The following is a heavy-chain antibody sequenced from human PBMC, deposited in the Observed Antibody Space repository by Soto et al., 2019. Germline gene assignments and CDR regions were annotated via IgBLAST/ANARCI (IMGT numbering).Heavy chain of an antibody. V-gene: IGHV4-39*07. CDR1: GGSISSSSYY. CDR2: IYYTGST. D-gene: IGHD2-2*01. CDR3: ARDAPGASFFDY. J-gene: IGHJ4*02. Sequence: PSETLSLTCTVSGGSISSSSYYWGWIRQPPGKGLEWIGNIYYTGSTNYNPSLKSRVTISVDTSKNQFSLKLSSVTAADTAIYYCARDAPGASFFDYWGQGSLVTVSS.